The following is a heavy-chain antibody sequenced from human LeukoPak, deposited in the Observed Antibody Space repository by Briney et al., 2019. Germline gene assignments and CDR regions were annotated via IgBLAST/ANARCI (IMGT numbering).Heavy chain of an antibody. D-gene: IGHD3-10*01. CDR3: ARESGGAYGSGSYYNVLTDY. CDR1: GGTFSSYA. J-gene: IGHJ4*02. CDR2: IIPIFGTA. V-gene: IGHV1-69*05. Sequence: SVKVSCKASGGTFSSYAISWVRQAPGQGLEWMGRIIPIFGTANYAQKFQGRVSITTDESTSTAYMELSSLRSEDTAVYYCARESGGAYGSGSYYNVLTDYWGQGTLVTVSS.